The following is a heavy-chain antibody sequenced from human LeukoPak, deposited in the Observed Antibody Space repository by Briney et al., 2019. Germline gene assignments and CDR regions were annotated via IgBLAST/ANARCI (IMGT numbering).Heavy chain of an antibody. D-gene: IGHD6-13*01. J-gene: IGHJ5*02. CDR2: INHSGST. Sequence: SETLSLTCAVYGGSFSGYYWSWIRQPPGKGLEWIGEINHSGSTNYNPSLKSRVTISVDTSKNQFSLKLSSLTAADTAVYYCARRGSSWYNWFDPWGQGTLVTVSS. V-gene: IGHV4-34*01. CDR1: GGSFSGYY. CDR3: ARRGSSWYNWFDP.